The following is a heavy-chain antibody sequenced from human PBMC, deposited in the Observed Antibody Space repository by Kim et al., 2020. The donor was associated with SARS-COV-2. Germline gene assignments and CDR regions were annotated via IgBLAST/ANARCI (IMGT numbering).Heavy chain of an antibody. J-gene: IGHJ6*02. Sequence: IGYADSVVGRFIRSRDNANNSLYLQMNSLRPEDTAFYYCVKDVLAGGADVWGQGTAVIVSS. CDR3: VKDVLAGGADV. V-gene: IGHV3-9*01. CDR2: I. D-gene: IGHD3-3*02.